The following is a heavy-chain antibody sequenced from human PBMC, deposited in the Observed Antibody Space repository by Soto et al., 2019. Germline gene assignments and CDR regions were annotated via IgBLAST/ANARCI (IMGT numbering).Heavy chain of an antibody. Sequence: QVQLVESGGGVVQPGRSLRLSCAASGFTFSSYGMHWVRQAPGKGLEWVAVIWYDGSNKYYADSVKGRFTISRDNSKNTLYLQMNSLRAEDTAVYYCARDHRGDYGDYWGHGTLVTVSS. CDR3: ARDHRGDYGDY. CDR2: IWYDGSNK. D-gene: IGHD4-17*01. CDR1: GFTFSSYG. J-gene: IGHJ4*01. V-gene: IGHV3-33*01.